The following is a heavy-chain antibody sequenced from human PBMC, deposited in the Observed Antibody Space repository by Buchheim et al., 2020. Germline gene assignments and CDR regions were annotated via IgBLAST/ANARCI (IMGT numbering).Heavy chain of an antibody. J-gene: IGHJ4*02. V-gene: IGHV4-59*08. CDR3: ARGGVGRYPLKY. D-gene: IGHD3-16*02. CDR2: IYYSGST. CDR1: GGSISSYY. Sequence: QVQLQESGPGLVKPSETLSLTCTVSGGSISSYYWSWIRQPPGKGLEWIGYIYYSGSTYYNPSLKSRVTISVDTSKNQFSLKLSSVTAADTAVYYCARGGVGRYPLKYWGQGTL.